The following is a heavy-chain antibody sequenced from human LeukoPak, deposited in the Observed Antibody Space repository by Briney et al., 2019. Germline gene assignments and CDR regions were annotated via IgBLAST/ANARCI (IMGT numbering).Heavy chain of an antibody. Sequence: PGGSLRLSCAASGFTFSYAWMNWVRQAPGKGLEWVGRIKSKADGGTTDYAAPGKGRFTISRDDSKNTLYLQMNSLKTEDTAVYYCTTSYYDTLTGSSTFDYWGQGTLVTVSS. J-gene: IGHJ4*02. V-gene: IGHV3-15*01. CDR2: IKSKADGGTT. D-gene: IGHD3-9*01. CDR1: GFTFSYAW. CDR3: TTSYYDTLTGSSTFDY.